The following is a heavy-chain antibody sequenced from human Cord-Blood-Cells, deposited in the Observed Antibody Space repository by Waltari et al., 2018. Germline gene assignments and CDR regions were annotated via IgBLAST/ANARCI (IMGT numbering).Heavy chain of an antibody. CDR1: GFTFSSYG. J-gene: IGHJ4*02. D-gene: IGHD3-16*01. Sequence: QVQLVESGGGVVQPGRSLRLSCAASGFTFSSYGMHWVRQAPGNGREGVAVIWYDGSNKYYADSGKGRFTISRDNSKNTLYLQMNSLRAEDTAVYYCARDRFGTFFDYWGQGTLVTVSS. CDR3: ARDRFGTFFDY. V-gene: IGHV3-33*01. CDR2: IWYDGSNK.